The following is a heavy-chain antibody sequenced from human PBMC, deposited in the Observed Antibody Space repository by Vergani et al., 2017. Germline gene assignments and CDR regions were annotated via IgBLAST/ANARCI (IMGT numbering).Heavy chain of an antibody. D-gene: IGHD2-15*01. CDR1: GGSISSSSYY. Sequence: QLQLQESGPGLVKPSETLSLTCTVSGGSISSSSYYWGWIRQPPGKGLEWIGSIYYSGSTYYNPSLKSRVTISVDTSKNQFSLKLSSVTAADTAVYYCARRTRSGRYDYWGQGTLVTVSS. J-gene: IGHJ4*02. V-gene: IGHV4-39*01. CDR3: ARRTRSGRYDY. CDR2: IYYSGST.